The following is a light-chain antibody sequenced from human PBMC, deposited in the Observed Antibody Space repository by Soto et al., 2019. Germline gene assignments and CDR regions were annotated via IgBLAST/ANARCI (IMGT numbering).Light chain of an antibody. J-gene: IGKJ1*01. V-gene: IGKV1-5*01. CDR1: QSISSW. CDR2: DAS. Sequence: EIQMSQSPSTLSASVEDRVTITCRASQSISSWLAWYQQKPGKAPKLLIYDASSLESGVPSRFSGSGSGTEFTLTISSLQPDDFATYYCQQYKSPPWTFGQVTMVDIK. CDR3: QQYKSPPWT.